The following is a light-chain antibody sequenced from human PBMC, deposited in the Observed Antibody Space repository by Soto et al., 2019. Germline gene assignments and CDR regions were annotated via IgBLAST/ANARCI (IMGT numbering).Light chain of an antibody. CDR1: RNDVGDYNY. CDR3: SSYTDSDTWL. J-gene: IGLJ3*02. CDR2: EVS. V-gene: IGLV2-14*01. Sequence: QSVLTQPASVSGSLGQSITISCTGTRNDVGDYNYVSWYQQHPGKVPKVMIYEVSNRPSGVSHRFSASKSGNTASLTISELQPEDEADYFCSSYTDSDTWLFGGGTKLTVL.